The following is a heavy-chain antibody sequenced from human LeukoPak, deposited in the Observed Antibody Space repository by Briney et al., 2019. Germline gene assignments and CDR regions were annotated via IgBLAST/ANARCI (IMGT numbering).Heavy chain of an antibody. Sequence: GGSLRLSCAASGFTFSSYAMSWVRQAPGKGLEWVSTISGSGGSTYYADSVKGRFTISRDNSKNTLYLQMNSLRAEDTAVYYCAKVPPRQRGMNMRATHWGQGTLVTVSS. D-gene: IGHD1-26*01. J-gene: IGHJ4*02. CDR1: GFTFSSYA. CDR3: AKVPPRQRGMNMRATH. CDR2: ISGSGGST. V-gene: IGHV3-23*01.